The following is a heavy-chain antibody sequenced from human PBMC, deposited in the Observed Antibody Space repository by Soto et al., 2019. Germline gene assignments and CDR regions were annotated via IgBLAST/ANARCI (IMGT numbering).Heavy chain of an antibody. CDR1: GFTFTRYS. CDR3: ARESEDLTSNFDY. V-gene: IGHV3-21*06. Sequence: LRLSCAASGFTFTRYSMIWVRQAPGKGLEWVSSISSTTNYIYYGDSMKGRFTISRDNAKNSLYLEMNSLRAEDTAVYYCARESEDLTSNFDYWGQGTLVTVSS. J-gene: IGHJ4*02. CDR2: ISSTTNYI.